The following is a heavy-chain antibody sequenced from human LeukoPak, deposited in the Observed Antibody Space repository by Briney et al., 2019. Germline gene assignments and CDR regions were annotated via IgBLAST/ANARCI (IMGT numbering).Heavy chain of an antibody. V-gene: IGHV4-34*01. CDR2: INDSGRI. CDR1: GGSFSNYY. CDR3: ARRWNYGRNYYIDV. Sequence: TSETLSLTCAVYGGSFSNYYWSWIRQPPGKGLEWIGEINDSGRINYNPSLMSRVTVSVDTSKNQFSLRLTSVTATDTAVYYCARRWNYGRNYYIDVWGNGATVSVPS. D-gene: IGHD1-7*01. J-gene: IGHJ6*03.